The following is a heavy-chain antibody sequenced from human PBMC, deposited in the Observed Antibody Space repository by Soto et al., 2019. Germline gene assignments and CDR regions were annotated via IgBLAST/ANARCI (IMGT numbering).Heavy chain of an antibody. Sequence: QVQLVQSGPEVRKPGASVKVSCKASGYIFSRYGISWVRQAPGQGLEWMGWISGYNGNTKFGERVQGRVNVTTDTSTSTAYMESMSLRSDDTAVYYCAREAAAERNYYGLDVWGQGTTVIVS. CDR3: AREAAAERNYYGLDV. J-gene: IGHJ6*02. CDR2: ISGYNGNT. V-gene: IGHV1-18*01. CDR1: GYIFSRYG. D-gene: IGHD6-13*01.